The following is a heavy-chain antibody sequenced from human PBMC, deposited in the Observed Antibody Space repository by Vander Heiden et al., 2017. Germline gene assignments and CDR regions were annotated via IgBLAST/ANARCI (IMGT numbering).Heavy chain of an antibody. CDR3: AKDQTPPGIGAFDI. CDR2: ISYDGSNK. Sequence: QVQLVESGGGVVQPGRSLRLPCAASGFTFSSHGMHWVRQAPGKGLEWVAVISYDGSNKYYADSVKGRFTISRDNSKNTLYLQMNSLRAEDTAVYYCAKDQTPPGIGAFDIWGQGTMVTVSS. CDR1: GFTFSSHG. D-gene: IGHD3-10*01. V-gene: IGHV3-30*18. J-gene: IGHJ3*02.